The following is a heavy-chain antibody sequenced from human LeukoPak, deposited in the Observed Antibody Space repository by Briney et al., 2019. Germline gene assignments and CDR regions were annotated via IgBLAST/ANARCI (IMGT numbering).Heavy chain of an antibody. CDR3: ARALYSGYDGRHYAFDI. CDR1: GYTFTGYY. J-gene: IGHJ3*02. Sequence: GASVKVSCKASGYTFTGYYMHWVRQAPGQGLEWMGWINPNSGGTNYAQKFQGRVTMTRDTSISTAYMELSRLRSDDTAVYYCARALYSGYDGRHYAFDIWGQGTMVTVSS. CDR2: INPNSGGT. V-gene: IGHV1-2*02. D-gene: IGHD5-12*01.